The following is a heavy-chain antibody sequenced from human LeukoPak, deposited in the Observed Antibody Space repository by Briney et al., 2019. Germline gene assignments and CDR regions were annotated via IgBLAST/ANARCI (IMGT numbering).Heavy chain of an antibody. CDR3: ARDLDERAYSYGRCDY. Sequence: GGSLRLSCAASGFTFSSYSMNWVRQAPGKGMEWVSSMSSSSSYIYYADSVKGRFTISRDNAKNSLYLQMNSLRAEDTAVYYCARDLDERAYSYGRCDYWGQGTLVTVSS. CDR1: GFTFSSYS. CDR2: MSSSSSYI. D-gene: IGHD5-18*01. J-gene: IGHJ4*02. V-gene: IGHV3-21*01.